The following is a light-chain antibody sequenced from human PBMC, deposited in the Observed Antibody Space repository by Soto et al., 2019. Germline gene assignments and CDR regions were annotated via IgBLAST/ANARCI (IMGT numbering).Light chain of an antibody. J-gene: IGLJ1*01. CDR1: SSNIGGNS. CDR3: GSWDSSLSADV. V-gene: IGLV1-51*01. Sequence: VLTQPPSVSAAPGQRVTISCSGSSSNIGGNSVSWYQQLPGTAPKLLIYDDDKRPSGIPDRFSGSKSGTSATLGITGFQTGDEADYYCGSWDSSLSADVFGTGTKVTVL. CDR2: DDD.